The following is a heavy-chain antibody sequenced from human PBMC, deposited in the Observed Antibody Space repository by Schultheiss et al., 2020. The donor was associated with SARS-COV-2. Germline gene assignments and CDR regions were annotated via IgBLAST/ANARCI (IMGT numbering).Heavy chain of an antibody. CDR1: GFTFSGSA. CDR3: AKDDYVWGTLVSVDY. CDR2: ISYDGSNK. V-gene: IGHV3-30-3*01. Sequence: GGSLRLSCAASGFTFSGSAMHWVRQAPGKGLEWVAVISYDGSNKYYADSVKSRFTISRDNSENTLYLQMNSLRAEDTAVYYCAKDDYVWGTLVSVDYWGQGTLVTVSS. J-gene: IGHJ4*02. D-gene: IGHD3-16*01.